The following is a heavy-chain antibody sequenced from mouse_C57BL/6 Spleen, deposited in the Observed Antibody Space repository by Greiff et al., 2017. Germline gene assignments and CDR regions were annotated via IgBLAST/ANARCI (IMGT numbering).Heavy chain of an antibody. CDR1: GYTFTSYG. Sequence: QVQLQQSGAELARPGASVKLSCKASGYTFTSYGISWVKQRTGQGLEWIGEIYPRSGNTYYNEKFKGKATLTADKSSSTAYMELRSLTSEDSAVYVCARSWGIYYEYDGGGYYYAMDYWGQGTSVTVSS. D-gene: IGHD2-4*01. V-gene: IGHV1-81*01. J-gene: IGHJ4*01. CDR2: IYPRSGNT. CDR3: ARSWGIYYEYDGGGYYYAMDY.